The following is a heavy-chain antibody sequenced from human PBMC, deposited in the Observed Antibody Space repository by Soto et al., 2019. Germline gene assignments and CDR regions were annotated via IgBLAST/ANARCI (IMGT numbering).Heavy chain of an antibody. V-gene: IGHV3-48*04. CDR1: GFTFSSYS. CDR3: WRTGNVYNRDAFDI. J-gene: IGHJ3*02. D-gene: IGHD1-1*01. CDR2: ISSSSSTI. Sequence: GGSLRLSCAASGFTFSSYSMNWVRQAPGKGLEWVSYISSSSSTIYYADSVIGGCTISRNNDKNSMYLQLNSLSAEDKAVYYCWRTGNVYNRDAFDIWGQGTMVTVSS.